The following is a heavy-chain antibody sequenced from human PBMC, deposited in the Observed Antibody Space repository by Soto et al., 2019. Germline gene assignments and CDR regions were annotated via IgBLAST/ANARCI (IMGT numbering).Heavy chain of an antibody. CDR3: DRGGGTDMAPAFDI. CDR2: ISYDGSNK. D-gene: IGHD5-18*01. CDR1: GFTFSSYA. V-gene: IGHV3-30-3*01. Sequence: GGSLRLSCAASGFTFSSYAMHWVRQAPGKGLEWVAVISYDGSNKYYADSVKGRFTISRDNSKNTLYLQMNSLRAEDTAVYYCDRGGGTDMAPAFDIWGQGTMVTVSS. J-gene: IGHJ3*02.